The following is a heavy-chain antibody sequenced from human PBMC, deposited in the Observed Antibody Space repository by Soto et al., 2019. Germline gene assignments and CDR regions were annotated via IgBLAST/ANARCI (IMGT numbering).Heavy chain of an antibody. D-gene: IGHD3-3*01. CDR2: INPSDGST. CDR3: ARNYDPGY. J-gene: IGHJ4*02. Sequence: QVQLVQSGAEVKKPGASVKVSCKASGYTFTSYYMHWVRQAPGQGLEWMGIINPSDGSTTYAQNFRGRVTMTRDTSTRIVYMELSSLRSEDTPVYYCARNYDPGYWGQGTLVTVSS. CDR1: GYTFTSYY. V-gene: IGHV1-46*03.